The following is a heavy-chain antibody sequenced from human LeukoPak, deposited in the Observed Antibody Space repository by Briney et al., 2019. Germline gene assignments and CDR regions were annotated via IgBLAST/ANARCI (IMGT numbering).Heavy chain of an antibody. CDR3: ARDNSVEDTAWWFDP. D-gene: IGHD4-23*01. Sequence: ASVKVSCKASGYTFTIYYIHWARQAPGQGLEWMGLINPSGGGTSYAQKFQGRVTMTRDMSTSTDYMELSSLGSEDTAVYYCARDNSVEDTAWWFDPWGQGTLVTVSS. J-gene: IGHJ5*02. CDR1: GYTFTIYY. CDR2: INPSGGGT. V-gene: IGHV1-46*01.